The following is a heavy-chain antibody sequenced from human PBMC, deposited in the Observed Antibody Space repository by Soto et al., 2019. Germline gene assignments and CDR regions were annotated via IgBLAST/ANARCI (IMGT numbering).Heavy chain of an antibody. CDR3: ARPYYYDSSGKAFDY. J-gene: IGHJ4*02. D-gene: IGHD3-22*01. Sequence: QVQLVESGGGVVQPGRSLSLSCAASGFTFSSYAMHWVRQAPGKGLEWVAVISYDGSNKYYADSVKGRFTISRDNSKNTLYLQMNSLRAEDTAVYYCARPYYYDSSGKAFDYWGQGTLVTVSS. CDR1: GFTFSSYA. CDR2: ISYDGSNK. V-gene: IGHV3-30-3*01.